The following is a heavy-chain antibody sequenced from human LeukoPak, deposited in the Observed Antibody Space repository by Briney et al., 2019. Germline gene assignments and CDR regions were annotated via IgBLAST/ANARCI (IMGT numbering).Heavy chain of an antibody. J-gene: IGHJ4*02. Sequence: GGSLRLSCAASGFTVSSKNMIWVRQAPGKGLEWVANIKQDASEIYYVASVRDRFTISRDNAKNSVFLQMNSLRAEDTAVYYCATDGGPFDNWGQGILVTVSS. CDR1: GFTVSSKN. V-gene: IGHV3-7*01. D-gene: IGHD3-10*01. CDR2: IKQDASEI. CDR3: ATDGGPFDN.